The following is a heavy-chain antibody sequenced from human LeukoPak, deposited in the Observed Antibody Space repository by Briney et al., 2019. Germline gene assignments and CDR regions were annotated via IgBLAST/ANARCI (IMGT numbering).Heavy chain of an antibody. V-gene: IGHV5-51*01. CDR3: AKQVAASSRSFDY. J-gene: IGHJ4*02. D-gene: IGHD2-15*01. Sequence: GESLKISCRGSGYSFPSYWIGWVRQMPGRGLEWMGIIYPGDSDTKYSPSFQGQVTISADRSISTTYLQWSSLKASDTAMYYCAKQVAASSRSFDYLGQGTLVTVSS. CDR1: GYSFPSYW. CDR2: IYPGDSDT.